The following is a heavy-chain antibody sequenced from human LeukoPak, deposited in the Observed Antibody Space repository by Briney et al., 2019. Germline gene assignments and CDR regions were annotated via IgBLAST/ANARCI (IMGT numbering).Heavy chain of an antibody. Sequence: GASVKVSCKASGYTFTGYYMHWVRQAPGQGLEWMGWINPNSGGTNYAQKFQGRVTMTRDTSISTAYMGLSRLRSDDTAVYYCARDRASSWYGAEGGFDPWGQGTLVTVSS. J-gene: IGHJ5*02. D-gene: IGHD6-13*01. CDR1: GYTFTGYY. V-gene: IGHV1-2*02. CDR3: ARDRASSWYGAEGGFDP. CDR2: INPNSGGT.